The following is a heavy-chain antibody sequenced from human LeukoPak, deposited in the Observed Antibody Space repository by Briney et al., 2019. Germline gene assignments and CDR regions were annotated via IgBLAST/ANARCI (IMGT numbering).Heavy chain of an antibody. D-gene: IGHD3-16*02. CDR3: ARHDYVWGSYRY. CDR2: INHSGST. Sequence: GSLRLSCAASGFTFDDYGMSWVRQAPGKGLEWIGEINHSGSTNYNPSLKSRVTISVDTSKNQFSLKLSSVTAADTAVYYCARHDYVWGSYRYWGQGTLVTVSS. CDR1: GFTFDDYG. J-gene: IGHJ4*02. V-gene: IGHV4-34*01.